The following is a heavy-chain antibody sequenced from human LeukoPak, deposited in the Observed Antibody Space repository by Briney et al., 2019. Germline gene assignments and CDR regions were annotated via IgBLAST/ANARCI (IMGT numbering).Heavy chain of an antibody. CDR2: IDHSGST. CDR3: ARVGYCSGGSCYSYYFDY. Sequence: SETLSLTCAVYGGSFSGYYWSWIRQPPGKGLEWIGEIDHSGSTNYNPSLKSRVTISVDTSKNQFSLKLSSVTAADTAVYYCARVGYCSGGSCYSYYFDYWGQGTLVTVSS. J-gene: IGHJ4*02. V-gene: IGHV4-34*01. D-gene: IGHD2-15*01. CDR1: GGSFSGYY.